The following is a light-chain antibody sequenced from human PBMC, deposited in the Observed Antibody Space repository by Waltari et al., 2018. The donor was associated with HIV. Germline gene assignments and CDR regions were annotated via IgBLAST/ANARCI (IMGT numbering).Light chain of an antibody. CDR2: EVT. CDR3: SSYGDSLRVL. CDR1: SSAIAAYDL. Sequence: QPALTPPPSASGPLGQSVTTPCPVPSSAIAAYDLFSRFQQHPRSAPKLLLYEVTRRPSTVSDRFSGSRSGSTAFLTVAGLQPDDEATYFCSSYGDSLRVLFGGGTNVTVL. J-gene: IGLJ3*02. V-gene: IGLV2-8*01.